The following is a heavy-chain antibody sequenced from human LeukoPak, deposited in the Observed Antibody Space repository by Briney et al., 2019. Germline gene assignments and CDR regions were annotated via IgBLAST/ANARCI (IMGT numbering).Heavy chain of an antibody. J-gene: IGHJ4*02. CDR2: IRSRANSYAT. Sequence: GGSLKLSCAASGFTFSGSAIHWVRQASGKGLEWVGRIRSRANSYATVYGVSVKGRFTISRDDSKNTAYLQMNSLTTEDTAVYYCARRLAVAHCAGDCHPIDSWGQGTLVTVSS. CDR3: ARRLAVAHCAGDCHPIDS. V-gene: IGHV3-73*01. CDR1: GFTFSGSA. D-gene: IGHD2-21*02.